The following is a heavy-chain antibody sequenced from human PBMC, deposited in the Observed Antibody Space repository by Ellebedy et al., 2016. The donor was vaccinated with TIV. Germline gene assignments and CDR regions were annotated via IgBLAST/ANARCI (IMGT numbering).Heavy chain of an antibody. CDR2: MYYSGSS. J-gene: IGHJ4*02. Sequence: MPGGSLRLSCTVSGGSIRNYYCTWIRQPPGKGLEWIGHMYYSGSSNYNPSLKSRVTMSIDTSKNQFSLKMSSVTAADTAVYYCAASESADSDYWGPGTPVTVSS. CDR1: GGSIRNYY. D-gene: IGHD2-2*01. CDR3: AASESADSDY. V-gene: IGHV4-59*01.